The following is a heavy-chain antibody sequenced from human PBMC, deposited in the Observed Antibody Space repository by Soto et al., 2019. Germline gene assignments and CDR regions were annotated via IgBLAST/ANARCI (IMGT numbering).Heavy chain of an antibody. Sequence: QVQLVESGGDVVHPGRSLRLSWAAAGFSLSTYGMHLVRQAPGKGLEWMAVLWNDGITKYYADSVKGRFILSRDNSNNRMSLQMTSLRAEDTALYSCARVSRSFGWDYAFDVWGQGAMVTVSS. D-gene: IGHD3-9*01. CDR1: GFSLSTYG. V-gene: IGHV3-33*01. CDR2: LWNDGITK. CDR3: ARVSRSFGWDYAFDV. J-gene: IGHJ3*01.